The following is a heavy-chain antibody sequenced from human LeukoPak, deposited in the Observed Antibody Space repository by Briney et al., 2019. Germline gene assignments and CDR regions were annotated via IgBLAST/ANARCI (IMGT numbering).Heavy chain of an antibody. CDR3: ARGGAGIFYTPSLNWFDP. Sequence: SETLSLTCAVYGGSFSGYYWSWIRQPPGKGLEWIGEINHSGSTNYSPSLKSRVTISVDTSKNQFSLKLSSVTAADTAVYYCARGGAGIFYTPSLNWFDPWGQGTLVTVSS. CDR2: INHSGST. D-gene: IGHD3-9*01. CDR1: GGSFSGYY. J-gene: IGHJ5*02. V-gene: IGHV4-34*01.